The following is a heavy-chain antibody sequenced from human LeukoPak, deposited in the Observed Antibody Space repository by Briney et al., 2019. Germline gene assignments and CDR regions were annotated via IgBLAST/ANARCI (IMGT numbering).Heavy chain of an antibody. D-gene: IGHD3-16*01. J-gene: IGHJ6*03. CDR1: GFTFSSYE. Sequence: PGGSLRLSCAASGFTFSSYEMNWVRQAPGKGLEWVSYISSSGSTIYYADSVKGRFTISRENAKNSLYLQMNSLRTEDMALYYCAKGGGGRLIYYYYMDVWGKGTTVTVSS. CDR2: ISSSGSTI. V-gene: IGHV3-48*03. CDR3: AKGGGGRLIYYYYMDV.